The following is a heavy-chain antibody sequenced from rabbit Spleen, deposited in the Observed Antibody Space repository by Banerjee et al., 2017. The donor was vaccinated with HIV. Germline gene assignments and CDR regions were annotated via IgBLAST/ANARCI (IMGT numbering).Heavy chain of an antibody. D-gene: IGHD1-1*01. CDR3: ARDTSSSFSSYGMDL. Sequence: QSLEESGGDLVKPGASLTLTCTASGVSFSISSYMCWVRQAPGKGLEWIACIDSGSCGFTYYATWAKGRFTCSKTSSTTVTLQMTRLTAADTATYFCARDTSSSFSSYGMDLWGQGTLVTVS. CDR2: IDSGSCGFT. J-gene: IGHJ6*01. CDR1: GVSFSISSY. V-gene: IGHV1S40*01.